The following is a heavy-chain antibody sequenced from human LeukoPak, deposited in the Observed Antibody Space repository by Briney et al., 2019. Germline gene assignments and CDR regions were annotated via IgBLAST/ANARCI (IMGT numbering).Heavy chain of an antibody. J-gene: IGHJ4*02. D-gene: IGHD3-3*01. V-gene: IGHV3-21*01. CDR2: ISSSSSYI. CDR3: AADDFWSGYPIDY. CDR1: GFTFSSYS. Sequence: GGSLRLSCAASGFTFSSYSMNWVRQAPGKGLECVSSISSSSSYIYYADSVKGRFTISRDNAKNSLYLQMNSLRAEDTAVYYCAADDFWSGYPIDYWGQGTLVTVSS.